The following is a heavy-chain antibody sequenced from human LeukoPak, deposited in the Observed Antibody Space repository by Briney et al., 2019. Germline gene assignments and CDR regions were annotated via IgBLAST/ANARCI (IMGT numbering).Heavy chain of an antibody. D-gene: IGHD6-13*01. CDR3: ARHGSSSWYYMDV. CDR1: GYSFTSYW. Sequence: GESLKISCKGSGYSFTSYWISWVRQMPGKGLEWMGIIYPGDSDTRYSPSFQGQVTISADKSISTAYLQWSSLKASDTAMYYCARHGSSSWYYMDVWGKGATVTVSS. CDR2: IYPGDSDT. V-gene: IGHV5-51*01. J-gene: IGHJ6*03.